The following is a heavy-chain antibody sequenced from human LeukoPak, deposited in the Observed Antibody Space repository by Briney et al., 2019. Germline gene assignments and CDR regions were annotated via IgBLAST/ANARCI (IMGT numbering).Heavy chain of an antibody. CDR3: ARDRGTYYDILTGYRSLGYFDY. V-gene: IGHV1-2*02. CDR1: GHTFTGYY. D-gene: IGHD3-9*01. Sequence: GASVKVSCKASGHTFTGYYMHWVRQAPGQGLEWMGWINPNSGGTNYAQKFQGRVTMTRDTSISTAYMELSRLRSDDTAVYYCARDRGTYYDILTGYRSLGYFDYWGQGTLVTVSS. CDR2: INPNSGGT. J-gene: IGHJ4*02.